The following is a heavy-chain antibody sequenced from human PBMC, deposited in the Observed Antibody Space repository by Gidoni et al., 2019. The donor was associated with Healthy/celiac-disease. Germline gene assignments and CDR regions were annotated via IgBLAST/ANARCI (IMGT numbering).Heavy chain of an antibody. Sequence: QVQLQQWCAGLFKPSATLSLTCAVYGGSFSGYYWRWIRQPPGKGLEWLGEINHSGSTNYNPSLKSRVTISGDTAKNQCSLKLSSVTAADTAVYYCAAGGYESPAYWGQGTLVTVSS. CDR3: AAGGYESPAY. J-gene: IGHJ4*02. V-gene: IGHV4-34*01. D-gene: IGHD5-12*01. CDR2: INHSGST. CDR1: GGSFSGYY.